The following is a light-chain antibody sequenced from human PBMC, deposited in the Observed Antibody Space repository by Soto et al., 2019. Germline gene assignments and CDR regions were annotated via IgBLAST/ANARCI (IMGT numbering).Light chain of an antibody. V-gene: IGKV3-15*01. CDR1: QSVSSN. Sequence: EIVMTQSPATLSVSPGERATLSCRASQSVSSNLAWYQQKPGQAHRLLIYGASTRATGIPARFSGSGSGTEFPLTISRLQSEDFAVYCCQQYNNWPPLAFGGGTKVEIK. CDR3: QQYNNWPPLA. CDR2: GAS. J-gene: IGKJ4*01.